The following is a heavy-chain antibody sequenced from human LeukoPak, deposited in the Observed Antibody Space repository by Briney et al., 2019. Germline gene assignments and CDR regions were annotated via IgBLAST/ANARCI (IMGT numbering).Heavy chain of an antibody. D-gene: IGHD5-12*01. CDR1: GFTFDDYA. CDR2: ISGDGGST. CDR3: AKDGYAPTFDY. J-gene: IGHJ4*02. Sequence: GGSLRLPCAASGFTFDDYAMHCVRQAPGKGLEGVSLISGDGGSTYYADPVKGRLTISRDNSKNSLYLQMNSLRTEDTALYYCAKDGYAPTFDYWGQGTLVTVSS. V-gene: IGHV3-43*02.